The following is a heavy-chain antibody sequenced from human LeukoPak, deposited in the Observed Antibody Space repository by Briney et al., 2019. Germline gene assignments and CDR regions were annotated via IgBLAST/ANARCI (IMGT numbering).Heavy chain of an antibody. V-gene: IGHV3-30*02. CDR1: GFTFSSYG. CDR2: IRYDGSNK. Sequence: GGSLRLSCAASGFTFSSYGMHWVRQAPGKGLEWVAFIRYDGSNKYYADSVKGRFTISRDNSKNTLYLQMDSLRAEDTAVYYCAKGFSMTTPYYFDYWGQGTLVTVSS. CDR3: AKGFSMTTPYYFDY. J-gene: IGHJ4*02. D-gene: IGHD4-11*01.